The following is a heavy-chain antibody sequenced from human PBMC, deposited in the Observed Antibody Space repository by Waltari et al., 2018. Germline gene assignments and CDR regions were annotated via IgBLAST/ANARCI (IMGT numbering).Heavy chain of an antibody. D-gene: IGHD3-22*01. Sequence: QVQLQESGPGLVKPSQTLSLTCTVSGGSISSGGYYWSWIRQHPGKGLEWIGYIYYSGSTYYNPSLKSLVTISVDTSKNQFSLKLSSVTTADTAVYYCARAKSYYDSSGYYPDAFDIWGQGTMVTVSS. CDR2: IYYSGST. V-gene: IGHV4-31*01. CDR3: ARAKSYYDSSGYYPDAFDI. CDR1: GGSISSGGYY. J-gene: IGHJ3*02.